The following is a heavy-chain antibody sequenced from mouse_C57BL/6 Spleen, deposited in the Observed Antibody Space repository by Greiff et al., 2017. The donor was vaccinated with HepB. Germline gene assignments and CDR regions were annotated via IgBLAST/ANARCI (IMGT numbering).Heavy chain of an antibody. V-gene: IGHV14-4*01. D-gene: IGHD2-14*01. Sequence: EVQLVESGAELVRPGASVKLSCTASGFNIKDDYMHWVKQRPEQGLEWIGWIDPENGDTEYASKFQGKATITADTSSNTAYLQLSSLTSEDTAVYYCTTGTSAYFDVWGTGTTVTVSS. CDR2: IDPENGDT. CDR1: GFNIKDDY. CDR3: TTGTSAYFDV. J-gene: IGHJ1*03.